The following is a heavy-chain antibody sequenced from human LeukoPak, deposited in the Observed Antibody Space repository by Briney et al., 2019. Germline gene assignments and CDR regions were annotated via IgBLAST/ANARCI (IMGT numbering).Heavy chain of an antibody. D-gene: IGHD3-10*01. V-gene: IGHV5-51*01. J-gene: IGHJ4*02. CDR1: GYNFTSYW. Sequence: GESLKISCKGSGYNFTSYWIGWVRQGPGKGLEWILIIYPGDSDTRYSPSFQGQVTISADKSISTAYLQRSSLKASDTAMYYCARRITMVRGVPHFDYWGQGTLVTVSS. CDR2: IYPGDSDT. CDR3: ARRITMVRGVPHFDY.